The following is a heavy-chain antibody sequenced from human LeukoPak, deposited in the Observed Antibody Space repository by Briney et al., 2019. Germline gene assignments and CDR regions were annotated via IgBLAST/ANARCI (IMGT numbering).Heavy chain of an antibody. CDR2: ISGSGGRT. CDR3: AKLSYVADSSGYYLLAFDI. D-gene: IGHD3-22*01. V-gene: IGHV3-23*01. J-gene: IGHJ3*02. CDR1: GFTLSSYG. Sequence: GGSLRLSCAASGFTLSSYGMSWVRQAPGKGLEWVSTISGSGGRTYYADSVKGRFTISRDNSKNTLYLQMNSLRAEDTAVYYCAKLSYVADSSGYYLLAFDIWGQGTMVTVSS.